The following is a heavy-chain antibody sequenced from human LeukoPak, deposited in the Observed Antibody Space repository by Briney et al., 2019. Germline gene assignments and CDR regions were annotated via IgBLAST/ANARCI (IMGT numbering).Heavy chain of an antibody. CDR2: IGSSSDTV. CDR3: AREYCSGGTCYSDY. Sequence: GGSLRLSCAASGFTFSDYSMNWVRQSPGKGLEWVSYIGSSSDTVYYADSVKGRFTISRDNGKNSLYSQMNSLRVEDTAVYYCAREYCSGGTCYSDYWGQGTRVTVSS. CDR1: GFTFSDYS. D-gene: IGHD2-15*01. J-gene: IGHJ4*02. V-gene: IGHV3-48*04.